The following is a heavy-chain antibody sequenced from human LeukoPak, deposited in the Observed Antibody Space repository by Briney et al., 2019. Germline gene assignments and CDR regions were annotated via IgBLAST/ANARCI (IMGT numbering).Heavy chain of an antibody. Sequence: PGGSLRLSCAASGFTLSSYGVNWVRQAPGKGLEWVSSISSSSSYIFYADSVKGRFTISRDNAKNSLYLQMNSLRAEDTAVYYCARAEGTGFLDSWGQGTLVTVSS. CDR3: ARAEGTGFLDS. V-gene: IGHV3-21*01. CDR2: ISSSSSYI. J-gene: IGHJ4*02. D-gene: IGHD6-19*01. CDR1: GFTLSSYG.